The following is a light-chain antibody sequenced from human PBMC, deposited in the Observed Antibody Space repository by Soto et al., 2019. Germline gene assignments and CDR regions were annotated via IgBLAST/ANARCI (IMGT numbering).Light chain of an antibody. CDR1: QSVGSSY. J-gene: IGKJ4*01. CDR2: GAS. V-gene: IGKV3-20*01. CDR3: QQYGSFTS. Sequence: EIVLTQSPGTLSLSPGERATLSCRASQSVGSSYLAWFQHKPGQAPRLLIYGASSRATGIPDRFSGSGSGTDFPFTISRLAPEDFVVYYCQQYGSFTSFDGGTKVEI.